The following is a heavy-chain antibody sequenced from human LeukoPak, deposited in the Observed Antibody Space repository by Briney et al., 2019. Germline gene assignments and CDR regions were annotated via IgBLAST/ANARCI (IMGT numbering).Heavy chain of an antibody. Sequence: PSQTLSLTCTVSGGSISSGSYYWRWIRQPAGKGLEWIGRIYTSGSTNYNPSLKSRVTISVDTSKNQFSLKLSSVTAADTAVYYCARAQCSGGSCYYFDYWGQGTLVTVSS. V-gene: IGHV4-61*02. CDR2: IYTSGST. D-gene: IGHD2-15*01. CDR3: ARAQCSGGSCYYFDY. J-gene: IGHJ4*02. CDR1: GGSISSGSYY.